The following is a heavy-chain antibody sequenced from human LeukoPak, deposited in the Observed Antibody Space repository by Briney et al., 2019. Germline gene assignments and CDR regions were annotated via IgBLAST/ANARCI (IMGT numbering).Heavy chain of an antibody. V-gene: IGHV4-4*07. J-gene: IGHJ4*02. CDR1: GGSISSYY. Sequence: SETLPLTCTVSGGSISSYYWSWIRQPAGKGLEWIGRIYNSGSTNYNTNYNPSLTSRVTMSVDTSKNQFSLKLNSVSAADTAVYFCARAIWYGSGTTAFDYWGQGTLVTVSP. CDR3: ARAIWYGSGTTAFDY. CDR2: IYNSGST. D-gene: IGHD3-10*01.